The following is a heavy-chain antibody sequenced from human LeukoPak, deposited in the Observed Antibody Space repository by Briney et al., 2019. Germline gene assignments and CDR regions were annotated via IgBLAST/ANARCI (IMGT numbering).Heavy chain of an antibody. J-gene: IGHJ5*02. CDR1: GFTFSSYA. D-gene: IGHD3-10*01. CDR2: ISYDGSNK. CDR3: ARDSADVLLWFGEHSNWFDP. V-gene: IGHV3-30-3*01. Sequence: QPGRSLRLSCAASGFTFSSYAMQWVRQAPGKGLEWVAVISYDGSNKYYADSVKGRFTISRDNSKNTLYLQMNSLRAEDAAVYYCARDSADVLLWFGEHSNWFDPWGQGTLVTVSS.